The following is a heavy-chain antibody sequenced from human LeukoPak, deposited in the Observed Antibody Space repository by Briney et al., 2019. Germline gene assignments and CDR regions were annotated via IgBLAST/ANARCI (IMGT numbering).Heavy chain of an antibody. CDR2: INHSGST. J-gene: IGHJ5*02. D-gene: IGHD3-3*01. CDR3: ARVDWGYYTQLPLP. Sequence: PSETLSLTCAVYGGSFSGCYWSWIRQPPGKGLEWIGEINHSGSTNYNPSLKSRVTISVDTSKNQFSLKLSSVTAADTAVYYCARVDWGYYTQLPLPWGQGTLVTVSS. V-gene: IGHV4-34*01. CDR1: GGSFSGCY.